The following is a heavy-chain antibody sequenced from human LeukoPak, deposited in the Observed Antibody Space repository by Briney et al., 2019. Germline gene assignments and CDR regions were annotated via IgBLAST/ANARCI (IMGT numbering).Heavy chain of an antibody. J-gene: IGHJ4*02. D-gene: IGHD3-22*01. CDR1: GFTFSSYG. V-gene: IGHV3-33*01. Sequence: GGSLRPSCAASGFTFSSYGMHWVRQAPGKGLEWVAVIWYDGSNKYYADSVKGRFTISRDNSKNTLYLQMNSLRAEDTAVYYCARANYYDSSGYYDVLDYWGQGTLVTVSS. CDR3: ARANYYDSSGYYDVLDY. CDR2: IWYDGSNK.